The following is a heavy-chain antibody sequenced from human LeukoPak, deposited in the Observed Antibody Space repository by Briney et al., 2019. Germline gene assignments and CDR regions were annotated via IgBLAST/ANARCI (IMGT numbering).Heavy chain of an antibody. CDR2: INPNSGGT. CDR1: GYTFTDYY. J-gene: IGHJ3*02. D-gene: IGHD3-10*01. CDR3: ARDRDPSSPYDAFDI. V-gene: IGHV1-2*02. Sequence: ASVTVSCKASGYTFTDYYIHWVRQAPGQGLEWMGWINPNSGGTNYAQKFQGRVTMTRDTSISTAYIELSRLRSDDTSVYYCARDRDPSSPYDAFDIWGQGTMVTVSS.